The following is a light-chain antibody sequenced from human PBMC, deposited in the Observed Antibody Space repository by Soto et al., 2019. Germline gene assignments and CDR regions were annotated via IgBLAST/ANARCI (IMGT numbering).Light chain of an antibody. CDR1: SSDVGAYYS. J-gene: IGLJ1*01. Sequence: QSVLTQPASVSGSPGQSITISCTGTSSDVGAYYSVSWYQHHPGKAPKLIIYGVTNRPSGVSNRFSGSKSGNTASLTISGLQAEDEADYHCSSYTSGSSNYVFGTGTKVAVX. CDR2: GVT. V-gene: IGLV2-14*01. CDR3: SSYTSGSSNYV.